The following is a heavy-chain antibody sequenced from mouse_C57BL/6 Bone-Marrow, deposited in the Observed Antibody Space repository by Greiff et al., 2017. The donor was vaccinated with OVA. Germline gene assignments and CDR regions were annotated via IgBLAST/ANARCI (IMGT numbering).Heavy chain of an antibody. D-gene: IGHD2-4*01. CDR1: GFLLTSYG. CDR2: IWGVGST. J-gene: IGHJ3*01. Sequence: QVQLKESGPGLVAPSQSLSITCTVSGFLLTSYGVDWVRQSPGKGLEWLGVIWGVGSTNYNSALKSRLSISKDNSKSQVFLKMNSLQTDDTAMYYCAIYDYDGWFAYWGQGTLVTVSA. CDR3: AIYDYDGWFAY. V-gene: IGHV2-6*01.